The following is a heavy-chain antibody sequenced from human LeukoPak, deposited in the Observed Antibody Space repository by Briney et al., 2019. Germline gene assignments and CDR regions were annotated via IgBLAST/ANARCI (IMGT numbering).Heavy chain of an antibody. V-gene: IGHV4-34*01. D-gene: IGHD3-22*01. CDR2: INHSGST. Sequence: SETLSLTCAVYGGSFSGYYWSWIRRPPGKGLEWIGEINHSGSTNYNPSLKSRVTISVDTSKNQFSLKLSSVTAADTAVYYCAGAPLLRTLPFDYWGQGTLVTVSS. CDR3: AGAPLLRTLPFDY. J-gene: IGHJ4*02. CDR1: GGSFSGYY.